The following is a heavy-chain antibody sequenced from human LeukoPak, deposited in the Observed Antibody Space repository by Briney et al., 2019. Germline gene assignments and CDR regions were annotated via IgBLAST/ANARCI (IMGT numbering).Heavy chain of an antibody. V-gene: IGHV4-38-2*02. CDR2: IHHAGAT. CDR1: DYYISSGHY. Sequence: SETLSLTCTVSDYYISSGHYWGWIRQPPGKGLEWIGNIHHAGATYHNPSLKSRVTISVDTSKNQFSLRLSSATAADTAVYYCARVPGQWLVGYYYGMDVWGQGTTVTVSS. D-gene: IGHD6-19*01. J-gene: IGHJ6*02. CDR3: ARVPGQWLVGYYYGMDV.